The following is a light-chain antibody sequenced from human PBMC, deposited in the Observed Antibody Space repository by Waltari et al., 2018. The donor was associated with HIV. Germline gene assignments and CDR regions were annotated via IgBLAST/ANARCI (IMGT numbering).Light chain of an antibody. CDR2: WAS. CDR1: RIVLYNRNY. Sequence: DIVMTQSPDSLAVSLGARATVTCTSSRIVLYNRNYLAWYQQKPGQAPKVLIYWASTRAFGVPDRFSGSGSGTDFSLTISRVQADDVAIYYCQQYYTLRSTFGGGTKIEI. CDR3: QQYYTLRST. J-gene: IGKJ4*01. V-gene: IGKV4-1*01.